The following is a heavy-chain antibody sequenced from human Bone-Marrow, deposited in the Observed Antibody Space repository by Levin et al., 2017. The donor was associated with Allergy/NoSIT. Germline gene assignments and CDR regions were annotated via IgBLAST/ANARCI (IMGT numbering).Heavy chain of an antibody. CDR2: ISYDGSNK. CDR1: GFTFSSYA. J-gene: IGHJ4*02. CDR3: ARDDYDGWRGLDY. D-gene: IGHD3-3*01. V-gene: IGHV3-30*04. Sequence: GGSLRLSCAASGFTFSSYAMHWVRQAPGKGLEWVAVISYDGSNKYYADSVKGRFTISRDNSKNTLYLQMNSLRAEDTAVYYCARDDYDGWRGLDYWGQGTLVTVSS.